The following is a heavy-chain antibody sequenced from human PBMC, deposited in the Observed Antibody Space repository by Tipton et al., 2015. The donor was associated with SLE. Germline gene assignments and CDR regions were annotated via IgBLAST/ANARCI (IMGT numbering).Heavy chain of an antibody. CDR2: ISYSGST. J-gene: IGHJ4*02. CDR1: GGSISSGYYY. CDR3: ARDPFIAAGSPFDY. D-gene: IGHD6-6*01. Sequence: TLSLTCTVSGGSISSGYYYWGWIRQPPGKGLEWIGSISYSGSTDYNPSLKSRVTISADMSKNQFSLRLSSVTAADTAVYYCARDPFIAAGSPFDYWGQGTLVTVSS. V-gene: IGHV4-39*07.